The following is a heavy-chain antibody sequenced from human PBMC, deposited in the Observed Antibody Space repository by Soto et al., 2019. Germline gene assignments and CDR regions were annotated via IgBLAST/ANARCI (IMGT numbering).Heavy chain of an antibody. CDR3: ARGSYDSRGGYYFDY. V-gene: IGHV3-74*01. J-gene: IGHJ4*02. Sequence: EVQLVESGGGLVQPGGSLRLSCAASGFTLRSYWMHWVRQVPGKGLVWVSRINSDGSTITYADSVKGRFTIFRDNAKNTLYLQMNSLRAEDTAVYYCARGSYDSRGGYYFDYWGQGTLVTVPS. D-gene: IGHD3-22*01. CDR1: GFTLRSYW. CDR2: INSDGSTI.